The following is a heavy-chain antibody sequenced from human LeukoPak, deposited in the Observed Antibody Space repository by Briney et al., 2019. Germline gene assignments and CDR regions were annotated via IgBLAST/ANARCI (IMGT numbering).Heavy chain of an antibody. D-gene: IGHD3-3*01. Sequence: PGGSLRLSCAASGVTLSSYAMSWARQAPGKGLEWVSAISGSGGSTYYADSVKGRFTISRDNSKNTLYLQMNSQRAEDTAVYYCAKGAIFGVVIPDYWGQGTLVTVSS. CDR2: ISGSGGST. CDR3: AKGAIFGVVIPDY. J-gene: IGHJ4*02. V-gene: IGHV3-23*01. CDR1: GVTLSSYA.